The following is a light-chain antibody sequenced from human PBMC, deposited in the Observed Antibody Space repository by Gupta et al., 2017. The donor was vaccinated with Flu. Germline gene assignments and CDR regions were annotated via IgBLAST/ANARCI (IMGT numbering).Light chain of an antibody. V-gene: IGLV3-21*02. CDR3: QVGDSGTDYN. CDR2: DDS. J-gene: IGLJ1*01. Sequence: GETAKSTCGGKKIGNKNVHWYLQKPGQAHVLVIYDDSARTAGIPEGFSGSKSGNTATLTITGGEDGEEADYYFQVGDSGTDYNFGTGTKVTVL. CDR1: KIGNKN.